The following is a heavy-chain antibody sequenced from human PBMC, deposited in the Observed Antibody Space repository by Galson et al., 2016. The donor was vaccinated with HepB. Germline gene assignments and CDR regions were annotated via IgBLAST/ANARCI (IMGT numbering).Heavy chain of an antibody. CDR3: AREGTGSSSFIYYYYGMDV. CDR1: GFTFSTYN. Sequence: SLRLSCAASGFTFSTYNMNWVRQAPGKGLEWVSYITSRSTAIYYADSVKGRFTISRDNARNSLYLQMNSLRAEDTAVYYCAREGTGSSSFIYYYYGMDVWGQGTTVTVS. CDR2: ITSRSTAI. D-gene: IGHD6-13*01. V-gene: IGHV3-48*04. J-gene: IGHJ6*02.